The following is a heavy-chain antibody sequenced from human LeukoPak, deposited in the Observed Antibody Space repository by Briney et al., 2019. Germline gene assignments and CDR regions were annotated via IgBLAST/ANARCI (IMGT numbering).Heavy chain of an antibody. D-gene: IGHD3-10*01. CDR1: GGSISSGGYY. CDR2: IYYSGST. CDR3: AREADDSYYYGSGSTWFDP. J-gene: IGHJ5*02. V-gene: IGHV4-31*03. Sequence: SETLSLTCTVSGGSISSGGYYWSWIRQHPGKGLEWIGYIYYSGSTYYNPSLRSRVTISVDTSKNQFSLKLSSVTAADTAVYYCAREADDSYYYGSGSTWFDPWGQGTLVTVSS.